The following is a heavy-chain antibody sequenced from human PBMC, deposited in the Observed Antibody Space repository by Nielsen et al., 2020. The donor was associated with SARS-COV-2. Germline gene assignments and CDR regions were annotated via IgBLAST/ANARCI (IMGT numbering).Heavy chain of an antibody. V-gene: IGHV3-30*03. D-gene: IGHD3-9*01. CDR2: ISYDGSNK. J-gene: IGHJ3*02. CDR3: ATGLRYFDWLPSAFDI. Sequence: GGSLRLSCAASGFTFSSYGMHWVRQAPGKGLEWVAVISYDGSNKYYADSVKGRFTISRDNSKNTLYLQMNSLRAEDTAVYYCATGLRYFDWLPSAFDIWGQGTMVTVSS. CDR1: GFTFSSYG.